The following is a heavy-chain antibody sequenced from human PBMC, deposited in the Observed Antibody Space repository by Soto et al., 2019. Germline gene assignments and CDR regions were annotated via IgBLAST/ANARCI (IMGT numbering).Heavy chain of an antibody. V-gene: IGHV3-9*01. Sequence: EVQLVESGGGLVQPGRSLRLSCAASGFTFDDYAMHWVRQAPGKGLGWVSGISWNSGSIGYADSVKGRFTISRDNAKNALYLQMNSLRAEDTALYYCAKDRGLVLSFYFDSWGQGTLVTVSS. J-gene: IGHJ4*02. CDR2: ISWNSGSI. CDR1: GFTFDDYA. CDR3: AKDRGLVLSFYFDS. D-gene: IGHD6-19*01.